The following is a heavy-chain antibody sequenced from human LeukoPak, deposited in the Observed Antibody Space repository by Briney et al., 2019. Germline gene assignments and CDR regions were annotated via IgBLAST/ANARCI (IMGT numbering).Heavy chain of an antibody. Sequence: SETLSLTCTVSGGSIKSHFWSWVRQPPGKRLEWIGYIFHSGSTNYNPSLKSRVTISVDTSKNQFSLRLTSVTAADTAVYYCARDSGYSNYNYWYFDLWGRGTLVTVSS. J-gene: IGHJ2*01. V-gene: IGHV4-59*11. D-gene: IGHD4-11*01. CDR1: GGSIKSHF. CDR3: ARDSGYSNYNYWYFDL. CDR2: IFHSGST.